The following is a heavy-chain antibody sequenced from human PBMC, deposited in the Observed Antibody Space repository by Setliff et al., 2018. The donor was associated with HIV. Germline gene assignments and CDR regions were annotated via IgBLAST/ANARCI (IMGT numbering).Heavy chain of an antibody. J-gene: IGHJ4*02. V-gene: IGHV1-69*05. CDR1: GNTFSSYG. Sequence: SVKVSCKSSGNTFSSYGITWVRQAPGQGLEWMGGTTPLLGTTNYAQKFQGRVTITTDEPTNTAYMELRSLRSDDTAVYYCASSVGSGYPSEFDYWGQGTLVTVSS. D-gene: IGHD3-22*01. CDR2: TTPLLGTT. CDR3: ASSVGSGYPSEFDY.